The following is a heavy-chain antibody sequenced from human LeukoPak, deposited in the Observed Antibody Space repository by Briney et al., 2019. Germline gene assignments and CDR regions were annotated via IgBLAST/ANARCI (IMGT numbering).Heavy chain of an antibody. CDR2: IYYSGST. J-gene: IGHJ5*02. V-gene: IGHV4-59*12. D-gene: IGHD2-2*01. CDR3: AREQGYCSSTSCSAYNWFDP. CDR1: GGSISSYY. Sequence: PSETLSLTCTVSGGSISSYYWSWIRQPPGKGLEWIGYIYYSGSTNYNPSLKSRVTISVDTSKNQFSLKLSSVTAADTAVYYCAREQGYCSSTSCSAYNWFDPWGQGTLVTVSS.